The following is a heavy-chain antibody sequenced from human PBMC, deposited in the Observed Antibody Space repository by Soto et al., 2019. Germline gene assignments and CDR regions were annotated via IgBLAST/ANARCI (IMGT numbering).Heavy chain of an antibody. J-gene: IGHJ4*02. CDR3: ARDSLALFDS. D-gene: IGHD5-12*01. Sequence: PSETLSLTCTVSDGSVSSGNYYWTWIRQPPGKGLEWIGYIYSSGTTLYNPSLKSRVSISVDRSMNQFSLKLSSVTAADTAVYYCARDSLALFDSWGQGTVVTVS. CDR2: IYSSGTT. CDR1: DGSVSSGNYY. V-gene: IGHV4-61*01.